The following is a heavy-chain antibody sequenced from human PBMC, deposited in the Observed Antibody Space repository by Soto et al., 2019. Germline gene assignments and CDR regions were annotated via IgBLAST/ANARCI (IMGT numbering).Heavy chain of an antibody. CDR3: ARERGSWYYFDF. J-gene: IGHJ4*02. Sequence: EVQLVESGGGLVQPGGSLRLSCAASGFTFRSYSMNWVRQAPGKGLEWVSSISDTSSSKYYADSIKGRFTISRDNAKNSLFLQMNSLRAEDTAVYFCARERGSWYYFDFWGQGTLVTVSS. CDR1: GFTFRSYS. D-gene: IGHD6-19*01. V-gene: IGHV3-21*01. CDR2: ISDTSSSK.